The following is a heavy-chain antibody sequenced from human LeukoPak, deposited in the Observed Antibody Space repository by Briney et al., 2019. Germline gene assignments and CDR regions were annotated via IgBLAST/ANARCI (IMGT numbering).Heavy chain of an antibody. CDR2: IGEEKSGSWT. CDR1: GFALSNYP. J-gene: IGHJ4*02. V-gene: IGHV3-23*01. CDR3: AKAGVISGWDY. D-gene: IGHD3-3*02. Sequence: GGSLRLSCAASGFALSNYPMGWVRQAPGKGLEWVSGIGEEKSGSWTKSADSVKGRFTISRDNSENTLYLQMDSLTVDDTAVYYCAKAGVISGWDYWGQGVLVTVSS.